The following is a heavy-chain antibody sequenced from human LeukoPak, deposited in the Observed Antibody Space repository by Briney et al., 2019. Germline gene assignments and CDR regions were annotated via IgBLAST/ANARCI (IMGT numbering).Heavy chain of an antibody. CDR2: ISGSGGST. J-gene: IGHJ4*02. D-gene: IGHD6-19*01. Sequence: GGSLRLSCAASGFTFSSYAMSWVRQAPGKGLEWVSAISGSGGSTYYADSVKGRFTISRDNSKNTLYLQMNSLRAEDTAVYYCAKVGSPYSSGWYEDYFDYWGQGTLVTVSS. CDR3: AKVGSPYSSGWYEDYFDY. CDR1: GFTFSSYA. V-gene: IGHV3-23*01.